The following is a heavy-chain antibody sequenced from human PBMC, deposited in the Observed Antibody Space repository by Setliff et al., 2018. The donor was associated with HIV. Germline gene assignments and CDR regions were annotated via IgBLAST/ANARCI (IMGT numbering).Heavy chain of an antibody. V-gene: IGHV4-39*01. CDR1: GGSITSGNYY. Sequence: SETLSLTCRVYGGSITSGNYYWCWIRQAPGKGLEWIASMIYGGDTWYNPSLKSRVTIYVDTANNEISLRLSSVTAEDTAVYRCARPHSGRGGGAWFDPWGQGIQVTVSS. CDR2: MIYGGDT. J-gene: IGHJ5*02. CDR3: ARPHSGRGGGAWFDP. D-gene: IGHD6-19*01.